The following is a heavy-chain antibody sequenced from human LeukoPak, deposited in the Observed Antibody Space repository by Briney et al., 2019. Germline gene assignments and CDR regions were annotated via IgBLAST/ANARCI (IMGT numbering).Heavy chain of an antibody. CDR3: ARGYKGSGITFGGVIVPDY. Sequence: SETLSLTCAVYGGSFSGYYWSWIRQPPGKGLEWIGEINHSGSTNYNPSLKSRVTISVDTSKDQFSLKLSSVTAADTAVCYCARGYKGSGITFGGVIVPDYWGQGTLVTVSS. V-gene: IGHV4-34*01. CDR2: INHSGST. J-gene: IGHJ4*02. D-gene: IGHD3-16*02. CDR1: GGSFSGYY.